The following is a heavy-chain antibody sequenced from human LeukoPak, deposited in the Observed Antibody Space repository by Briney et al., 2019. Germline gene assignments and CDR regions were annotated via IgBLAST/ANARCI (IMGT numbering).Heavy chain of an antibody. CDR1: GYTFTGYY. D-gene: IGHD5-18*01. CDR2: IIPFRDIT. J-gene: IGHJ4*02. V-gene: IGHV1-69*02. Sequence: VASVKVSCKASGYTFTGYYMHWVRQAPGQGLEWMGRIIPFRDITNYAQKFEDRVTITADKSTSTAYMELSSLRSEDTAVYYCAGRIVDTATLFDYWGQGTLVTVSS. CDR3: AGRIVDTATLFDY.